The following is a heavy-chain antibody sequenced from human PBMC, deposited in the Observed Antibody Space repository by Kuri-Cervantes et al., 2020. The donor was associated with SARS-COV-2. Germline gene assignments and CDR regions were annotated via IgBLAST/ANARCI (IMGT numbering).Heavy chain of an antibody. CDR2: ISSSSSYI. J-gene: IGHJ4*02. CDR3: AKIFGVRETSDRQFDY. Sequence: LSLTCAVYGESFRDYYWTWIRQPPGKGLGWVSSISSSSSYIYYADSAKGRFTNSRDNSKDTLYLQMNSLRGQNTAVYYCAKIFGVRETSDRQFDYWGQGTLVTVSS. D-gene: IGHD3-3*01. V-gene: IGHV3-11*06. CDR1: GESFRDYY.